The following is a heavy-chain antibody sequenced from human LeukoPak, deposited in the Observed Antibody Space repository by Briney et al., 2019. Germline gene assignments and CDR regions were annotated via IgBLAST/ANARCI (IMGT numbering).Heavy chain of an antibody. D-gene: IGHD3-22*01. CDR1: GFTFSRHW. J-gene: IGHJ4*02. Sequence: PGRSLRLSCAASGFTFSRHWMTWVRQAPGKGLEWVANIKHDGSEKNYVDSVKGRFTISRDNANNSLYLQMNSLRAEDTAVYYCATPLDYYDRSDSHQGGDWGQGTLVTVSS. V-gene: IGHV3-7*03. CDR3: ATPLDYYDRSDSHQGGD. CDR2: IKHDGSEK.